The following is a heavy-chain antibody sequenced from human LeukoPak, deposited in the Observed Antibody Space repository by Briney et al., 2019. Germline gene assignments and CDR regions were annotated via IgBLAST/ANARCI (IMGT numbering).Heavy chain of an antibody. CDR2: ISAYNGNT. V-gene: IGHV1-18*01. J-gene: IGHJ3*02. D-gene: IGHD3-22*01. CDR1: GYTFTSYG. Sequence: EASVKVSCKASGYTFTSYGISWVRQAPGQGLERMGWISAYNGNTNYAQKLQGRVTMTTDTSTSTAYMELRSLRSDDTAVYYCARVHYYDSSGYYYGAFDIWGQGTMVTVSS. CDR3: ARVHYYDSSGYYYGAFDI.